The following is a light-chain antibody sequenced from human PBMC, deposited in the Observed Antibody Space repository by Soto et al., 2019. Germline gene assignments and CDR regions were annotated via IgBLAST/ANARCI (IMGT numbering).Light chain of an antibody. CDR3: QHYNSYSGT. J-gene: IGKJ1*01. Sequence: DIQMTQSPSTLSASVGDRVTITCRASQSISSWLAWYQQKTGKAPNLLIYDASNLESGVPSRFSGSGSGTEFTLNISSLQPDDFATYYCQHYNSYSGTFGQGTKVEIK. CDR1: QSISSW. V-gene: IGKV1-5*01. CDR2: DAS.